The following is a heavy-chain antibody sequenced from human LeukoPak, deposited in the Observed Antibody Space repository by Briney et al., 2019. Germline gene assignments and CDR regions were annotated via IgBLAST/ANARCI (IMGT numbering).Heavy chain of an antibody. V-gene: IGHV4-61*01. CDR2: IYYIGST. D-gene: IGHD3-22*01. CDR3: ARYYDSTGSFDY. CDR1: DDSVSRSSYY. Sequence: SETLSLTCTVSDDSVSRSSYYWTWIRQPPGKGLEWIGYIYYIGSTNYNPSLRSRPTMSVDTSKNQFSLRLSSVIAADTAVYYCARYYDSTGSFDYWGQGTLVTVSS. J-gene: IGHJ4*02.